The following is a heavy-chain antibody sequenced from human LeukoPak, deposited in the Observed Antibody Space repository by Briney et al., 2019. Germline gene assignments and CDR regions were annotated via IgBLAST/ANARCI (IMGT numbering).Heavy chain of an antibody. J-gene: IGHJ4*02. D-gene: IGHD3-22*01. V-gene: IGHV1-2*02. CDR1: GYTFTGYY. CDR2: INPNSGGT. Sequence: ASVKVSCKASGYTFTGYYMHWVRQAPGQGLEWMGWINPNSGGTNYAQKFQGRVAMTRDTSISTAYMELSRLRSDDTAVYYCARDFAFHDSSGHYLKYWGQGTLVTVSS. CDR3: ARDFAFHDSSGHYLKY.